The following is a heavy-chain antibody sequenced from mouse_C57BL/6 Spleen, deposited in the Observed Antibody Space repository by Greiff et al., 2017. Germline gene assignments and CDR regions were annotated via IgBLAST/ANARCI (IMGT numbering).Heavy chain of an antibody. CDR3: ARGDSSCYDYAMDY. V-gene: IGHV1-55*01. Sequence: QVQLQQPGAELVKPGASVKMSCRASGYTFTSYWITWVKQRPGQGLEWIGDIYPGSGSTNYNEKFKSKATLTVDTSSSTAYMQLSSLTSEDSAVYYCARGDSSCYDYAMDYWGQGTSVTVSS. CDR1: GYTFTSYW. CDR2: IYPGSGST. D-gene: IGHD3-2*02. J-gene: IGHJ4*01.